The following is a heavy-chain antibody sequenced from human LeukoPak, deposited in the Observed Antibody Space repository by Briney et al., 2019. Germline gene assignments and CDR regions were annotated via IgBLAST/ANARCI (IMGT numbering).Heavy chain of an antibody. CDR3: ARDTRWFSPSDH. V-gene: IGHV3-21*01. D-gene: IGHD2-15*01. J-gene: IGHJ4*02. CDR2: ISSSSSYI. Sequence: PGGSLRLSCAASGFTFSTYSMNWVRQTPGKGLEWVSSISSSSSYIYYADSVKGRFTVSRDNAKNSLYLQMNTLRADDTAVYYCARDTRWFSPSDHWGQGTLVTVSS. CDR1: GFTFSTYS.